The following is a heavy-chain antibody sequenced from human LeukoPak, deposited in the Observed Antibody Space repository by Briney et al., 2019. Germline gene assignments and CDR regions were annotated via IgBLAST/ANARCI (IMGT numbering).Heavy chain of an antibody. J-gene: IGHJ4*02. V-gene: IGHV3-30*18. CDR1: GFTFSSYG. CDR3: AKGMEEYSSGPSPIDY. Sequence: GGSLRLSCAASGFTFSSYGMHWVRQAPGKGLEWVAVISYGGSNKYYADSVKGRFTISRDNSKNTLYLQMNSLRAEDTAVYYCAKGMEEYSSGPSPIDYWGQGTLVTVSS. D-gene: IGHD6-19*01. CDR2: ISYGGSNK.